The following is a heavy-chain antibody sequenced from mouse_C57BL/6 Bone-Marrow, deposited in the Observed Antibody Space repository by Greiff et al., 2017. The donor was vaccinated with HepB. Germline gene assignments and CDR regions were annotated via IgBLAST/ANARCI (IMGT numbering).Heavy chain of an antibody. CDR1: GYTFTSYW. D-gene: IGHD2-4*01. Sequence: QVQLQQPGAELVKPGASVKMSCKASGYTFTSYWITWVKQRPGQGLEWIGDIYPGSGSTNYNEKFKSKATLTVDTSSSTAYMQLSSLTSEDSAVYDWARRYDYDVGAMDYWGQGTSVTVSS. V-gene: IGHV1-55*01. CDR2: IYPGSGST. CDR3: ARRYDYDVGAMDY. J-gene: IGHJ4*01.